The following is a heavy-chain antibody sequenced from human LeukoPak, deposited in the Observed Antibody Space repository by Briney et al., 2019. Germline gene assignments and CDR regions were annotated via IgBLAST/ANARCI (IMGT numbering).Heavy chain of an antibody. J-gene: IGHJ5*02. Sequence: GGSLRLSCAASGFTFSSYWMSWVRQAPGKGLEWVANIKQDGSEKYYVDSVKGRFTISRDNAKNSLYLQMNSLRAEDTAVYYCARERGGRRFTIFGVVLENWFDPWGQGTLVTVSS. V-gene: IGHV3-7*01. CDR1: GFTFSSYW. D-gene: IGHD3-3*01. CDR2: IKQDGSEK. CDR3: ARERGGRRFTIFGVVLENWFDP.